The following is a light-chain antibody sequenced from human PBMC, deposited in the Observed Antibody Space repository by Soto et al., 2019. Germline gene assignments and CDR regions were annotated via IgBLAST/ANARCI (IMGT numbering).Light chain of an antibody. CDR2: VNTDGSH. J-gene: IGLJ3*02. V-gene: IGLV4-69*01. CDR1: SEHRSYA. Sequence: QSVLTQSPSASASLGASIKVTCTLSSEHRSYAIAWHQQQAEKGPRYLMKVNTDGSHSKGDGIPDRFSGSSSGAERYLTISSLQSEDEADYYCQTWGTGFVVFGGGTKVTVL. CDR3: QTWGTGFVV.